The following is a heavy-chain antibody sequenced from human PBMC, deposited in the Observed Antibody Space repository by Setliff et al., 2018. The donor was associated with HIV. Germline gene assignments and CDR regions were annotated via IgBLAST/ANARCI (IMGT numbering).Heavy chain of an antibody. D-gene: IGHD2-15*01. CDR3: ARRGGEDIVVVVAVSGWFDP. J-gene: IGHJ5*02. V-gene: IGHV4-39*07. CDR2: IYYSGST. Sequence: SETLSLTCTVSGGSISSSSYYWGWICQPPGKGLEWIGSIYYSGSTYYNPSLKSRVTISVDTSKNQFSLKLSSVTAADTAVYYCARRGGEDIVVVVAVSGWFDPWGQGTLVTVSS. CDR1: GGSISSSSYY.